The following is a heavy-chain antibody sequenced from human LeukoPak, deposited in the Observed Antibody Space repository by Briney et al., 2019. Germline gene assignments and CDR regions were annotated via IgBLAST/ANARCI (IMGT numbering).Heavy chain of an antibody. J-gene: IGHJ4*02. CDR3: TTVDDFWSEYYFDY. CDR1: GFTFGNAW. Sequence: PGGSLRLSCAASGFTFGNAWMSWVRQAPGKGLEWVGRIKSKTDGGTTDYAAPVKGRFTISRDDSKNTLYLQMNSLKTEDTAVYYCTTVDDFWSEYYFDYWGQGTLVTVSS. D-gene: IGHD3-3*01. V-gene: IGHV3-15*01. CDR2: IKSKTDGGTT.